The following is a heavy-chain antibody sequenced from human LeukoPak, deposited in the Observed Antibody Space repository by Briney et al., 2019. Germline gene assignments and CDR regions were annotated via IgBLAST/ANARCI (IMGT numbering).Heavy chain of an antibody. Sequence: GASVKVSCKASGGTFSSYAISWVRQAPGQGLEWMGGIIPIFGTANYAQKFQGRVTITADESTSTAYMELSSLRSEDTAVYYCAGPNSSSASGALGGWGQGTLVTVSS. CDR2: IIPIFGTA. D-gene: IGHD6-6*01. CDR1: GGTFSSYA. J-gene: IGHJ4*02. CDR3: AGPNSSSASGALGG. V-gene: IGHV1-69*13.